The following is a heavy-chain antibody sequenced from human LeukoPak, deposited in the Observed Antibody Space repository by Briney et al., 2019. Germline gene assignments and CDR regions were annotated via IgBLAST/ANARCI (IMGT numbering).Heavy chain of an antibody. Sequence: GGSLRLSCAGSGFTFSSYSMDWVRQAPGKGLEWVSSITSSSSYIYYADSVKGRFTISRDNAKKSVYLQMNSLRAEDTAVYYCARDFGAVAGQPRQRYYYYYMDVWGKGTTVTVSS. J-gene: IGHJ6*03. V-gene: IGHV3-21*01. CDR1: GFTFSSYS. D-gene: IGHD6-19*01. CDR3: ARDFGAVAGQPRQRYYYYYMDV. CDR2: ITSSSSYI.